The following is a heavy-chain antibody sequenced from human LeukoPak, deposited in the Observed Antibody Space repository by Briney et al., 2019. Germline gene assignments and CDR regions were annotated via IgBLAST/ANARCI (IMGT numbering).Heavy chain of an antibody. J-gene: IGHJ4*02. D-gene: IGHD3-3*02. CDR2: IYYSGST. CDR3: ATRDQGRTFLVPLDS. V-gene: IGHV4-39*07. CDR1: GGSISSSSYY. Sequence: SETLSLTCTVSGGSISSSSYYWGWIRQPPGKGLEWIGSIYYSGSTYYNPSLKSRVTISVDTSKNQLSLNLISVTAADTAMYYCATRDQGRTFLVPLDSWGQGTLVTVSS.